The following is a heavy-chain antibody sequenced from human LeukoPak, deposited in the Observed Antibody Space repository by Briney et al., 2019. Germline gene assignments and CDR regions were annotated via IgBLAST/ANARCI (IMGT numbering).Heavy chain of an antibody. CDR2: IYYSGST. Sequence: SETLSLTCTVSGNSIRSSSYYWGWIRQPPGKGLEWIGYIYYSGSTYYSSSLKSRVTISVDTPKNQFSLTLNSVTAADTAVYYCASRYYYDSSGYFLYWGQGTLVAVSS. CDR3: ASRYYYDSSGYFLY. CDR1: GNSIRSSSYY. V-gene: IGHV4-39*01. J-gene: IGHJ4*02. D-gene: IGHD3-22*01.